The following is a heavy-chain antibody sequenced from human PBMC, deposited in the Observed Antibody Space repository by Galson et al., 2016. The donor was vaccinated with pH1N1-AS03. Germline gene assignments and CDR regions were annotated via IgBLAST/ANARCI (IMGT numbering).Heavy chain of an antibody. CDR3: AKEGDEGAFDC. CDR2: ISGIGTST. V-gene: IGHV3-23*01. J-gene: IGHJ4*02. CDR1: GFTFKNYA. Sequence: SLRLSRAASGFTFKNYAMSWVRQAPGKGLEWVSVISGIGTSTYYAASVKGRFSISRDNARNTLSLQMDGLRAEDTALYYCAKEGDEGAFDCWGQGTLVTVSP.